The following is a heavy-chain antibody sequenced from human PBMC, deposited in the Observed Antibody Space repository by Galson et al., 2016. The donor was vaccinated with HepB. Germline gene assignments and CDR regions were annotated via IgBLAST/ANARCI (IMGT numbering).Heavy chain of an antibody. V-gene: IGHV3-21*01. D-gene: IGHD3-3*01. CDR3: ARDKGGSEFTLFGVLLDV. Sequence: SLRLSCAVSGFKFGSYSMHWVRQAPGKGLEWVSSISASSSYADYADSVKGRFTISGDNAKSSLFLQMNSLRADDTAVYYCARDKGGSEFTLFGVLLDVWGQGTTVTVSS. CDR2: ISASSSYA. CDR1: GFKFGSYS. J-gene: IGHJ6*02.